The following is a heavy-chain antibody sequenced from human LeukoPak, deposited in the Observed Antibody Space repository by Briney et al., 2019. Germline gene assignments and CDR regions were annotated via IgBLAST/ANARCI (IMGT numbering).Heavy chain of an antibody. CDR3: ATVVVVAANLHAY. J-gene: IGHJ4*02. D-gene: IGHD2-15*01. Sequence: SETLSLTCTVSGGSISTYYWSWIRQPSGKGLEWIGSIYHSGSTYYNPSLKSRVTISVDTSKNQFSLRLSSVTAADTAVYYCATVVVVAANLHAYWGQGTLVTVSS. CDR1: GGSISTYY. CDR2: IYHSGST. V-gene: IGHV4-59*04.